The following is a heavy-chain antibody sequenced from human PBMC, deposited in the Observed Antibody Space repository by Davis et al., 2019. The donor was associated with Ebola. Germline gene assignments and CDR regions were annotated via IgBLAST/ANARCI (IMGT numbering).Heavy chain of an antibody. Sequence: GESLKISCAASYFPFRTYCMTWVRQAPGKGLEWVSSISAGGTAPYYADSVNGRFTISRDNSKNTLSLQMDSLRADDTAVYYCAKSFLITGSHMSEFRGVDYWGQGTVVTVAA. CDR1: YFPFRTYC. CDR3: AKSFLITGSHMSEFRGVDY. D-gene: IGHD2-8*02. CDR2: ISAGGTAP. V-gene: IGHV3-23*01. J-gene: IGHJ4*02.